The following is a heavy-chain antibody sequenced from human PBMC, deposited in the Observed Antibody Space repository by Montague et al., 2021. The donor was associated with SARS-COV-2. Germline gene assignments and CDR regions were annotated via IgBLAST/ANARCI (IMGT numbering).Heavy chain of an antibody. CDR2: ISGDGRGT. Sequence: SLRLSCAASGFTFSTYAMSWVRQAPGKGLEWVSVISGDGRGTYYAESVKGRSTISRDNSKSTLYLQMNSLRADDTAVYYCAKNTLCDRAEVLDYFDYWGQGTLVTVSS. CDR3: AKNTLCDRAEVLDYFDY. CDR1: GFTFSTYA. J-gene: IGHJ4*02. D-gene: IGHD4/OR15-4a*01. V-gene: IGHV3-23*03.